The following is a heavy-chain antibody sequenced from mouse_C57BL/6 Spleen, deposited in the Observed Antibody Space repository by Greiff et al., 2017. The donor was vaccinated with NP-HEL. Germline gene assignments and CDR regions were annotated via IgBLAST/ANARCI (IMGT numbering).Heavy chain of an antibody. Sequence: EVKLMESGGGLVKPGGSLKLSCAASGFTFSDYGMHWVRQAPEKGLEWVAYISSGSSTIYYADTVKGRFTISRDNAKNTLFLQMTSLRSEDTAMYYCARNFWDGDYYAMDYWGQGTSVTVSS. CDR2: ISSGSSTI. V-gene: IGHV5-17*01. J-gene: IGHJ4*01. CDR3: ARNFWDGDYYAMDY. D-gene: IGHD4-1*01. CDR1: GFTFSDYG.